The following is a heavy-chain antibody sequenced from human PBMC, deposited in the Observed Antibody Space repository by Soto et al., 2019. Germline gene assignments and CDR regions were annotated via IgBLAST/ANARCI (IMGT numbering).Heavy chain of an antibody. CDR1: GFTFSSYS. D-gene: IGHD6-13*01. CDR3: ARALGQQLAQGYFDY. Sequence: GGSLRLSCAASGFTFSSYSMNWVRQAPGKGLEWVSSISSSSSYIYYADSVKGRFTISRDNAKNSLYLQMNSLRAEDTAVYYCARALGQQLAQGYFDYWGQGTLVTVSS. J-gene: IGHJ4*02. V-gene: IGHV3-21*01. CDR2: ISSSSSYI.